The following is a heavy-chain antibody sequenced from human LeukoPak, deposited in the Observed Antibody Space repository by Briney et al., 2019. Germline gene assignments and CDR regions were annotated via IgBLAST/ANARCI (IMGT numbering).Heavy chain of an antibody. J-gene: IGHJ4*02. CDR1: GFTFDDYA. CDR3: AKVNYDILTGYPDY. CDR2: ISWNSGSI. V-gene: IGHV3-9*01. Sequence: GGSLRLSCAASGFTFDDYAMHWVRQAPGKGLEWVSGISWNSGSIGYADSVKGRFTIPRDNAKNSLYLQMNSLRAEDTALYYCAKVNYDILTGYPDYWGQGTLVTVSS. D-gene: IGHD3-9*01.